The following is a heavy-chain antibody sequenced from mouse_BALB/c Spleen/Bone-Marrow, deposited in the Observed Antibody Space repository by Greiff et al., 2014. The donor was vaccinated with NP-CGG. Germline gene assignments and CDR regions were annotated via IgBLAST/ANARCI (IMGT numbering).Heavy chain of an antibody. D-gene: IGHD1-1*01. CDR3: ARGGYYGTSLYWYFDV. V-gene: IGHV1-14*01. Sequence: EVQLQQSGPELVKPGASVKMSCKASGNTFTNYVIHWVKQKPGQGLEWIGYINPYNDGTKYNDKFKGKATLTSDKSSSTAYMEFSSLTSEDSAVYYCARGGYYGTSLYWYFDVWGAGTTVTVSS. CDR1: GNTFTNYV. J-gene: IGHJ1*01. CDR2: INPYNDGT.